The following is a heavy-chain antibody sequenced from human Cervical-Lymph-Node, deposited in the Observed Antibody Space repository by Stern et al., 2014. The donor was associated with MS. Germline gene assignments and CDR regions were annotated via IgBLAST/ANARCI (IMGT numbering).Heavy chain of an antibody. CDR1: GYNFIDHA. CDR3: ARQPDYSDFLDF. J-gene: IGHJ4*02. V-gene: IGHV1-3*01. Sequence: VQLVQPGAEVKKPGSSMTISCKTSGYNFIDHAIHWVRQATGQRLERMEWINGGPGTTKYSQKFQGRVSFTRDKAASAAYMDLSSLSPDDTAVYYCARQPDYSDFLDFWGQGTLVTVSS. CDR2: INGGPGTT. D-gene: IGHD4-11*01.